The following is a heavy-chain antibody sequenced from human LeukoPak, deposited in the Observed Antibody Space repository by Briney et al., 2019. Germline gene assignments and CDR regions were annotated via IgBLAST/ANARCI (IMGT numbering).Heavy chain of an antibody. V-gene: IGHV1-69*13. CDR3: ARDRGRWLPGWFDP. D-gene: IGHD3-10*01. CDR1: GGTFSSYA. CDR2: IIPIFGTA. Sequence: SVKVSCKASGGTFSSYAISWVRQAPGQGLEWMGGIIPIFGTANYAQKFQGRVTITADESTSTAYMELSSLRSEDTAVYYCARDRGRWLPGWFDPWGQGTLVTVSS. J-gene: IGHJ5*02.